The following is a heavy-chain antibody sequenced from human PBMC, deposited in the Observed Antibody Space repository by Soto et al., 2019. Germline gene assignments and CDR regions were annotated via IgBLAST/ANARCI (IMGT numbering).Heavy chain of an antibody. CDR1: GFTFSSNG. V-gene: IGHV3-33*01. CDR3: GRVLGCSGGSCNAPPPDY. J-gene: IGHJ4*02. CDR2: IWYDGSKK. Sequence: QVHLVESGGGVVQPGTSLRLSCTASGFTFSSNGMHWVRQAPGKGLEWVAVIWYDGSKKYYADTVKGRFTISRDNSKNTVFVQMNRLRVEDTAVYYCGRVLGCSGGSCNAPPPDYWGQGTLVTVSS. D-gene: IGHD2-15*01.